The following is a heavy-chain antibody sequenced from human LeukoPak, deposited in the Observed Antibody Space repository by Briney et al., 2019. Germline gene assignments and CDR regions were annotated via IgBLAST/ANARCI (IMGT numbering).Heavy chain of an antibody. CDR3: AREWYYDSSGYLLAFDI. CDR1: GFTVSSNY. D-gene: IGHD3-22*01. Sequence: GGSLRLSCAASGFTVSSNYMSWVRQAPGKGLEWVSVIYSGGSTYYADSVKGRFTISRDNSKNTLYLQMNSLRAEDTAVYYCAREWYYDSSGYLLAFDIWGQGTMVTVSS. J-gene: IGHJ3*02. CDR2: IYSGGST. V-gene: IGHV3-53*01.